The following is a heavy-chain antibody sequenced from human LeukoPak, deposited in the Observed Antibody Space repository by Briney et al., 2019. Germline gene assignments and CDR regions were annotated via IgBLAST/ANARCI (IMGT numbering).Heavy chain of an antibody. Sequence: GGSLRLSCAASGFTFSDYYMSWIRQAPGKGLEWVSYISPSGTTIYHADSVRGRFTISRDNAKNSLYLQMNSLRAEDTALYYCARDLLEWHDAFDIWGQGTMVTVSS. D-gene: IGHD3-3*01. CDR2: ISPSGTTI. CDR1: GFTFSDYY. V-gene: IGHV3-11*01. J-gene: IGHJ3*02. CDR3: ARDLLEWHDAFDI.